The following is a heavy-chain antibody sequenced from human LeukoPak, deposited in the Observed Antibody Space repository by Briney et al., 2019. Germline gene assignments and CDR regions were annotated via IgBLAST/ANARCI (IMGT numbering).Heavy chain of an antibody. V-gene: IGHV3-30*04. CDR2: ISYDGSNK. CDR1: GFTFSSYA. Sequence: GGSLRLSCAASGFTFSSYAMHWVRQAPGKGLEWVAVISYDGSNKYYADSVKGRFTISRDNSKNTLYLQMYSLRAEDTAVYYCARLPETPHDAFDIWGQGTMVTVSS. J-gene: IGHJ3*02. CDR3: ARLPETPHDAFDI.